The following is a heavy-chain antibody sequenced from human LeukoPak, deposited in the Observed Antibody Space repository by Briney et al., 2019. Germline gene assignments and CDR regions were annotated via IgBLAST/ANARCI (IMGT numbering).Heavy chain of an antibody. D-gene: IGHD7-27*01. V-gene: IGHV4-59*01. CDR2: IYYSGST. CDR1: GRSITHKY. CDR3: ARLRDWGPTLSYWYFDL. Sequence: SETLSLTCSVSGRSITHKYWSWIRQSPGMELEWIAYIYYSGSTKYNPSLKSRVTISADPSKNQFSLNLNSVTAADTAVYYCARLRDWGPTLSYWYFDLWGRGTLVTVSS. J-gene: IGHJ2*01.